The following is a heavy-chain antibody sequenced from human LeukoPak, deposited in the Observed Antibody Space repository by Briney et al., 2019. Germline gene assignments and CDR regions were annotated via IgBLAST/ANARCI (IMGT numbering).Heavy chain of an antibody. J-gene: IGHJ6*02. Sequence: SETLSLTCTVSGGSISSGGYYWSWIRQHPGKGLEWIGYIYYSGSTYYNPSPKSRVTISVDTSKNQFSLKLSSVTAADTAVYYCARGFSGYSRPTGPYYYYGMDVWGQGTTVTVSS. V-gene: IGHV4-31*03. CDR1: GGSISSGGYY. D-gene: IGHD5-18*01. CDR3: ARGFSGYSRPTGPYYYYGMDV. CDR2: IYYSGST.